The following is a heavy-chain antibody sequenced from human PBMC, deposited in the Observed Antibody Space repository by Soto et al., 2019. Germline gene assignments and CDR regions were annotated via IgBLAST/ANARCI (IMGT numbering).Heavy chain of an antibody. J-gene: IGHJ6*02. CDR2: INPNSGGT. CDR1: GYTFTGYY. V-gene: IGHV1-2*04. CDR3: ARDRESSSWPYYYYGMDV. D-gene: IGHD6-13*01. Sequence: ASVKVSCKASGYTFTGYYMHWVRQAPGQGLGWMGWINPNSGGTNYAQKFQGWVTMTRDTSISTAYMELSRLRSDDTAVYYCARDRESSSWPYYYYGMDVWGQGTTVTVSS.